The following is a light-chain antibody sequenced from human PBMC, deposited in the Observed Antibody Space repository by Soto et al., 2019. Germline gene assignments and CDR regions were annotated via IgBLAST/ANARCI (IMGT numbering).Light chain of an antibody. CDR3: SSYISSSTSVV. Sequence: QSALTQPASVSGSPGQSITISCTGTSSDVGSYNYVSWYQQHPGKAPKLMIYDVSNRPSGVSDRFSGSKSGNTASLTISGLKADDEADYYCSSYISSSTSVVFGGGTKLTVL. CDR2: DVS. V-gene: IGLV2-14*01. J-gene: IGLJ2*01. CDR1: SSDVGSYNY.